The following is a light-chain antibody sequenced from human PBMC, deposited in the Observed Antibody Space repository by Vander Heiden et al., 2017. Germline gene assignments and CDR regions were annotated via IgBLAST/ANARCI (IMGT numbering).Light chain of an antibody. CDR1: QSIGFW. CDR2: KAS. V-gene: IGKV1-5*03. J-gene: IGKJ1*01. Sequence: DLQMVHSPSTLSASVGDRVTITCRASQSIGFWLAWYQQKPGKAPNLLIYKASSLQSGVPSRFSGKGSGTEFTLTISSLQPDDFATYYCQKYNSYPWTFGQGTKLEIK. CDR3: QKYNSYPWT.